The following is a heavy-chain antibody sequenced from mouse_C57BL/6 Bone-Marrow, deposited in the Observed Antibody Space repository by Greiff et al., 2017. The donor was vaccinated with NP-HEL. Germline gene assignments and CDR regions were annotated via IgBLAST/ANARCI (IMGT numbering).Heavy chain of an antibody. CDR3: ARGVTRYFDV. CDR2: INPYNGGT. Sequence: EVKLVESGPVLVKPGASVKMSCKASGYTFTDYYMNWVKQSHGKSLEWIGVINPYNGGTSYNQKFKGKATLTVDKSSSTAYMELNSLTSEDSAVYYCARGVTRYFDVWGTGTTVTVSS. CDR1: GYTFTDYY. D-gene: IGHD2-1*01. V-gene: IGHV1-19*01. J-gene: IGHJ1*03.